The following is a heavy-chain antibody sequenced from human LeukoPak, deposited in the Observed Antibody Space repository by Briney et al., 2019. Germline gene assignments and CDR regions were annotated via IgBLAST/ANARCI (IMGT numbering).Heavy chain of an antibody. CDR1: GVSFSGYY. V-gene: IGHV4-34*01. Sequence: SETLSLTCAVYGVSFSGYYWSWIRQPPGKGLEWIGEINHSGSTNYNPSLKSRVTISVDTSKNQFSLKLSSVTAADTAVYYCAGGVFLFYYYGMDVWGQGTTVTVSS. CDR2: INHSGST. D-gene: IGHD2-21*01. CDR3: AGGVFLFYYYGMDV. J-gene: IGHJ6*02.